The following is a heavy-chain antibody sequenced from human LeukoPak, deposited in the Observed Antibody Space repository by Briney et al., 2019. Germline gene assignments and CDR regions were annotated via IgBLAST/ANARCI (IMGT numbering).Heavy chain of an antibody. Sequence: GGSLRLSCAASGFTFSSYGMYWVRQAPGKGLEWVAVIWYDGRNIDYAESVKGRFTISRDNSKNTLYLQVNSLRAEDTAVYYCAREEWALQKGAFDIWGQGTLVTVSS. CDR3: AREEWALQKGAFDI. J-gene: IGHJ3*02. V-gene: IGHV3-33*07. CDR1: GFTFSSYG. CDR2: IWYDGRNI. D-gene: IGHD1-26*01.